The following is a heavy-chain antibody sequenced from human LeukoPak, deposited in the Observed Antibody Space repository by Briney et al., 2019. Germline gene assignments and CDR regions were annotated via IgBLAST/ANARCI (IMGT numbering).Heavy chain of an antibody. J-gene: IGHJ4*02. V-gene: IGHV4-34*01. D-gene: IGHD3-10*01. CDR1: GGSFSGYY. Sequence: SETLSLTCAVYGGSFSGYYWSWIRQPPGKGLGWIGEINHSGSTNYNPSLKSRVTISIDTSKKRFSLRLSSVTAADTAVYYCARGRLYITMGRGVTNAPYFDYWGQGTLVTVSS. CDR2: INHSGST. CDR3: ARGRLYITMGRGVTNAPYFDY.